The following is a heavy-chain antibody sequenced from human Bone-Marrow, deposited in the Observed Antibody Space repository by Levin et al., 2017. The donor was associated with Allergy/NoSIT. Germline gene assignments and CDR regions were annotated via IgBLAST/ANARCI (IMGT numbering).Heavy chain of an antibody. Sequence: GGSLRLSCAASGFDFSSYSMNWVRQAPGKGLEWVSCITRSSTNIYYADSVKGRFTISRDNAKKSLYLQMNSLRAEDTAVYYCAAELTFLASWDFWGQGTLVTVSS. D-gene: IGHD3-3*02. CDR3: AAELTFLASWDF. V-gene: IGHV3-21*01. J-gene: IGHJ4*02. CDR1: GFDFSSYS. CDR2: ITRSSTNI.